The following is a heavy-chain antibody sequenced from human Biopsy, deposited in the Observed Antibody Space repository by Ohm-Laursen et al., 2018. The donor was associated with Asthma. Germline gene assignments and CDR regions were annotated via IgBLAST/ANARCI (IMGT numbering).Heavy chain of an antibody. J-gene: IGHJ4*02. Sequence: SLRLSCAASGFKFDEYTMHWVRQAPGKGLERVSGISWNSATIGYADSVEGRFTISRDNAKNSVFLHMDGLRPEDTAFYYCAKVRSDWVITESFDYWGPGILVTVSP. D-gene: IGHD3-22*01. CDR1: GFKFDEYT. V-gene: IGHV3-9*01. CDR2: ISWNSATI. CDR3: AKVRSDWVITESFDY.